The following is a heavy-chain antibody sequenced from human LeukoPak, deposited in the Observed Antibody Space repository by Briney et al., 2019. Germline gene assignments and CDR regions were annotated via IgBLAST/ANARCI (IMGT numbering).Heavy chain of an antibody. CDR2: ISYDGSNK. Sequence: GRPLRLSCAASGFTFSSYGMHWVRQAPGKGLEWVAVISYDGSNKYYADSVKGRFTISRDNSKNTLYLQMNSLRAKDTAVYYCARAVGPFDFWGPGTIVIVSS. CDR1: GFTFSSYG. CDR3: ARAVGPFDF. V-gene: IGHV3-30*03. J-gene: IGHJ3*01.